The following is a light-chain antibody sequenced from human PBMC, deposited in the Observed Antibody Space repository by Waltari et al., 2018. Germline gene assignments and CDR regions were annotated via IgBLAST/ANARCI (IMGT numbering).Light chain of an antibody. CDR3: QQSYNTPPMYT. Sequence: DIQMTQSPSSLSASVGDRVTITCRASQKIYTYLNWYQQKAGKAPNLPNTSVSTLKSGVPSRFSGSGSGTEFTLTISSLQPEDFATYFCQQSYNTPPMYTFGQGTKLELK. CDR2: SVS. J-gene: IGKJ2*01. V-gene: IGKV1-39*01. CDR1: QKIYTY.